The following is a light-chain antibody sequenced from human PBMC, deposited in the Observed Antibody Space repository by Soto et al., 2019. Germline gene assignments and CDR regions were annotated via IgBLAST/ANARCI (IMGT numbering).Light chain of an antibody. CDR1: QSVSSY. Sequence: EIVFAQSPATLSLSPGERATLSCRASQSVSSYLAWYQQKPGQAPRLLIYDASNRATGIPARFSGSGSGTDFTLTISXLEPEDFAVYYCQQRSNWPITFGQGTRLE. J-gene: IGKJ5*01. CDR2: DAS. CDR3: QQRSNWPIT. V-gene: IGKV3-11*01.